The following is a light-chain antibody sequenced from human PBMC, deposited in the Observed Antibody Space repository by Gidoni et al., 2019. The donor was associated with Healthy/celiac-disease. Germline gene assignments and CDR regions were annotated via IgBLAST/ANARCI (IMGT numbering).Light chain of an antibody. CDR3: QQYGSSQWT. Sequence: EIVFTQSPGTLSLSPGERATLSCRASQSVSSSYLAWYQQKPGQAPRLLIYGASSRATGTPERFSGSGSGTDFTLTISRLEPEDFAVYYCQQYGSSQWTFGQGTKVEIK. V-gene: IGKV3-20*01. CDR1: QSVSSSY. J-gene: IGKJ1*01. CDR2: GAS.